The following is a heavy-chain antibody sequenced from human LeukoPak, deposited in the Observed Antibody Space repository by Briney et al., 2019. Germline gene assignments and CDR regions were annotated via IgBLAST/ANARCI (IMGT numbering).Heavy chain of an antibody. Sequence: ASVKVSCKASGYTFATYGISWVRQAPGQGLEWVGWISAYNGNTNYAQKLQGRVTMTTDTSTSTAYMELRSLRSDDTAVYYCARESYFRKAMLDDAFGIGGQGTMVTVP. V-gene: IGHV1-18*01. CDR2: ISAYNGNT. D-gene: IGHD3-16*01. J-gene: IGHJ3*02. CDR3: ARESYFRKAMLDDAFGI. CDR1: GYTFATYG.